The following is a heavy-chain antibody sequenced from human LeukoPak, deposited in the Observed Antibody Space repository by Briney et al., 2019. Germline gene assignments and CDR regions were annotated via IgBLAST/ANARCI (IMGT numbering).Heavy chain of an antibody. D-gene: IGHD6-19*01. Sequence: QTGGSLRLSCAASGFSFSTHAMHWVRQAPGKGLEWVAMISYDERNKYYADSVKGRFTISRDHSKNTLYLQMNSLRVEDTALYYCAKDRGPYTSGWYGSNHNWFDSWGQGILVTVSS. CDR3: AKDRGPYTSGWYGSNHNWFDS. CDR2: ISYDERNK. V-gene: IGHV3-30*04. CDR1: GFSFSTHA. J-gene: IGHJ5*01.